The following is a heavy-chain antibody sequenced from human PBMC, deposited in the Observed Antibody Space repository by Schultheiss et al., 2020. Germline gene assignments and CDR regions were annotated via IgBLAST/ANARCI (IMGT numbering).Heavy chain of an antibody. J-gene: IGHJ4*02. CDR2: IKQDGSEK. Sequence: WGSLRLSCAASGFTFSSYAMSWVRQAPGKGLEWVANIKQDGSEKYYVDSVKGRFTISRDNAKNSLYLQMNSLRAEDTALYYCANSGDSSGYPFDYWGQGTLVTVSS. CDR1: GFTFSSYA. D-gene: IGHD3-22*01. V-gene: IGHV3-7*03. CDR3: ANSGDSSGYPFDY.